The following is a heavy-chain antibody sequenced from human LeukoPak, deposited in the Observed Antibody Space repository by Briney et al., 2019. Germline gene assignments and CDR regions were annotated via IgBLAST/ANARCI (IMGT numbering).Heavy chain of an antibody. CDR3: ARVGEYGLDAFDI. Sequence: SETLSLTRTVSGGSISSYYRSWIRQPPGKGLEWIGYIYYSGSTNYNPSLKSRVTISVDTSKNQFSLKLSSVTAADTAVYYCARVGEYGLDAFDIWGQGTMVTVSS. CDR1: GGSISSYY. D-gene: IGHD2/OR15-2a*01. V-gene: IGHV4-59*01. J-gene: IGHJ3*02. CDR2: IYYSGST.